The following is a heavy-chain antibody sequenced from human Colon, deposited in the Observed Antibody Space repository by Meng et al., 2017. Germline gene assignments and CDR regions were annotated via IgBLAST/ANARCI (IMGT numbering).Heavy chain of an antibody. D-gene: IGHD4-17*01. CDR1: GGSIKSGCYH. CDR2: MSDSGTT. Sequence: VHLHESGPGLVRPSDDLHLVCTVSGGSIKSGCYHWSWVRQHPGKGLEYIGFMSDSGTTDYNPSLRSRVSISEIGSSKNQFSLTLRSVTAADTATYFCARDTLYGTDYWGQGVLVTVSS. J-gene: IGHJ4*02. V-gene: IGHV4-31*03. CDR3: ARDTLYGTDY.